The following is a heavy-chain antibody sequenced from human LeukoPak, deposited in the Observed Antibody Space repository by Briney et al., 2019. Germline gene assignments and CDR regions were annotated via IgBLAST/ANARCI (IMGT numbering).Heavy chain of an antibody. V-gene: IGHV3-9*03. CDR3: AKVAHNSWPFYSDS. Sequence: GGSLRLSCVGSGFIFVDYAMHWVRQAPGKGLEWVAGIDWNRASTGYADSVKGRFTISRDNAKNSLYLHMNSLRVDDMALYYCAKVAHNSWPFYSDSWGQGTLVTVSS. J-gene: IGHJ4*02. CDR1: GFIFVDYA. D-gene: IGHD6-13*01. CDR2: IDWNRAST.